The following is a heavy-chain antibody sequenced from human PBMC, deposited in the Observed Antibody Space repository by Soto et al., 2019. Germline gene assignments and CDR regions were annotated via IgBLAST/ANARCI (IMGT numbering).Heavy chain of an antibody. D-gene: IGHD5-12*01. CDR2: ISGTGDRT. Sequence: PGGSLRLSCAASGFTFNSHAMGWVRQAPGKGLYWVSSISGTGDRTQYADSVKGRFTISRDNSKNTLYLQMNSLRAEDTAVYYCARAISPLTVATLIDYWGQGTLVTVSS. CDR1: GFTFNSHA. CDR3: ARAISPLTVATLIDY. J-gene: IGHJ4*02. V-gene: IGHV3-23*01.